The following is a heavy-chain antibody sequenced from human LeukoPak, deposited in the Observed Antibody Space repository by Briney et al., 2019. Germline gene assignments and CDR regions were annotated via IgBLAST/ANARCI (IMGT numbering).Heavy chain of an antibody. CDR2: ITSTSSHI. CDR3: ARVGWGRFDY. J-gene: IGHJ4*02. D-gene: IGHD3-16*01. Sequence: GGSLRLSCAASGFSFSSYTITWVRQAPGKGLEWVSSITSTSSHINYADSAKGRFTISRDNAKNSLYLQMNSLRAEDTAVYYCARVGWGRFDYWGQGTLVTVSS. CDR1: GFSFSSYT. V-gene: IGHV3-21*01.